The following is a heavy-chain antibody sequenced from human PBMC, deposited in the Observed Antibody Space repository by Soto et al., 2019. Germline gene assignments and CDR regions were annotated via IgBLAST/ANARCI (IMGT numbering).Heavy chain of an antibody. CDR3: ARDLVVAATDYYYGMDV. V-gene: IGHV3-21*01. Sequence: ESGGGLVKPGGSLRLSCAASRFTFSSYSMNWVRQAPGKGLEWVSSISSSSSYIYYADSVKGRFTISRDNAKNSLYLQMNSLRAEDTAVYYCARDLVVAATDYYYGMDVWGQGTTVTVSS. CDR2: ISSSSSYI. D-gene: IGHD2-15*01. CDR1: RFTFSSYS. J-gene: IGHJ6*02.